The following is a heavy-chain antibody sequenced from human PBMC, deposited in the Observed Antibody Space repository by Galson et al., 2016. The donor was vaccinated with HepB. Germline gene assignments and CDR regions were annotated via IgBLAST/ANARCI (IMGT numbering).Heavy chain of an antibody. CDR2: ISSRGETK. CDR1: GFAFNVFN. CDR3: VAEEFVHCGGGCSF. V-gene: IGHV3-48*03. Sequence: SLRLSCAAAGFAFNVFNMKWVRQAPGKGLECISYISSRGETKYYADSVKGRFSISRDNGKNSLFLQMNNLKDEDTATYYCVAEEFVHCGGGCSFWGQGAPVTVSS. D-gene: IGHD2-21*01. J-gene: IGHJ4*02.